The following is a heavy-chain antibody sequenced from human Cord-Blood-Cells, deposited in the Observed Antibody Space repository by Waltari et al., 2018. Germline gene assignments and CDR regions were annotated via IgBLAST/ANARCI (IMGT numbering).Heavy chain of an antibody. V-gene: IGHV1-2*02. CDR1: GYTFTGYY. Sequence: QVQLVQSGAEVKKPGASVKVSCKASGYTFTGYYMHWVRQAPGQGLEWMGWINPNSGGTKYAQKFQGRVTMTRDTSISTAYMELSRLRSDDTAVYYCARVGIYYYFDYWGQGTLVTVSS. CDR2: INPNSGGT. J-gene: IGHJ4*02. CDR3: ARVGIYYYFDY. D-gene: IGHD5-12*01.